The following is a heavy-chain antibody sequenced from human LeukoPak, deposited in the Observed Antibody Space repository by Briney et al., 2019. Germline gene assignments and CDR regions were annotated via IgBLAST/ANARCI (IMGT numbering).Heavy chain of an antibody. V-gene: IGHV6-1*01. D-gene: IGHD3-22*01. CDR2: TYYRSKWYN. CDR3: VRGHSGYLDY. J-gene: IGHJ4*02. Sequence: SQTLSLTFAISGDSVSSNSAAWNWLRQSPSRGLEWLGRTYYRSKWYNGYAISVKSRITINPDTSKNHFSLQLNSVTPEDTAVYYCVRGHSGYLDYWGQGTLVTVSS. CDR1: GDSVSSNSAA.